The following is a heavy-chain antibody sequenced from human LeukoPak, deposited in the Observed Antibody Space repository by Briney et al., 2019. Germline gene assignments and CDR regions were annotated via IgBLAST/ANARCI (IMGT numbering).Heavy chain of an antibody. CDR2: IYYSGST. CDR3: ARGGSGGSDWFDP. J-gene: IGHJ5*02. Sequence: SQTLSLTCTVSGGSISSGDYYWSWIRQPPGKGLEWIGYIYYSGSTYYNPSLKSRVTISVDTSKNQFSLKLSSVTAADTAVYYCARGGSGGSDWFDPWGQGTLVTVSS. V-gene: IGHV4-30-4*01. CDR1: GGSISSGDYY. D-gene: IGHD3-10*01.